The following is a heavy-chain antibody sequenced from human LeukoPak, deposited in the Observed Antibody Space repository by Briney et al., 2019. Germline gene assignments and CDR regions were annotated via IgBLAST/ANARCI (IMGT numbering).Heavy chain of an antibody. J-gene: IGHJ6*02. V-gene: IGHV3-48*04. CDR3: ARDSGQQLGRYYYYYGMDV. CDR2: ISTGSTAI. Sequence: GGSLRLSCAASGFTFSAYSMNWVRQAPGKGLEWVSYISTGSTAIYYADSAKGRFTISRDNAKSSLYLQMNCLRAEDTAVYYCARDSGQQLGRYYYYYGMDVWGQGTTVTVSS. D-gene: IGHD6-13*01. CDR1: GFTFSAYS.